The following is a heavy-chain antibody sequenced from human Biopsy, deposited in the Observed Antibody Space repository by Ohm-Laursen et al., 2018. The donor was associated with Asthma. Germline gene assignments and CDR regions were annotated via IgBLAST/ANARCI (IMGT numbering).Heavy chain of an antibody. CDR1: GGSISSGDYY. Sequence: SDTLSLTCAVSGGSISSGDYYWSWIRQPPGKGLEWIGYIYYSGSTYYNPSLKSRVTISVDTSKNQFSLKLSSVTAADTAVYYCARDLSFYDSSGYYRRWFDPWGQGTLVTVSS. D-gene: IGHD3-22*01. CDR2: IYYSGST. V-gene: IGHV4-30-4*02. CDR3: ARDLSFYDSSGYYRRWFDP. J-gene: IGHJ5*02.